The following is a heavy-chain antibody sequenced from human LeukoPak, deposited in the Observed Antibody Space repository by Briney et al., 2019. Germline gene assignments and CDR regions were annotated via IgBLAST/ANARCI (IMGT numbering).Heavy chain of an antibody. CDR2: IYPGDSDT. CDR3: ARRGSPPVDFDY. V-gene: IGHV5-51*01. CDR1: GYSFNTYR. J-gene: IGHJ4*02. Sequence: GESLKISCKGSGYSFNTYRIAWVRQTPGKGLEWMGIIYPGDSDTKYSPSFEGQVTISADKSVSTAYLQWSSLEASDTAMYYCARRGSPPVDFDYWGQGTLVTVSS.